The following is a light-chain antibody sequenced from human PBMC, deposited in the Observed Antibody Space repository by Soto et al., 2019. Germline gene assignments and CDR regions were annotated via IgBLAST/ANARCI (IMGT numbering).Light chain of an antibody. CDR3: AAWDDSLNGWV. CDR2: SNN. CDR1: SSNIGSNA. J-gene: IGLJ3*02. Sequence: QPVLTQPPSASGTSGQRVTISCSGSSSNIGSNAVNWYQQLPGTAPKLLIYSNNQRPSGVPDRFSGSKSGTSASLAISGLQPEDEADYYCAAWDDSLNGWVFGGGTKLTVL. V-gene: IGLV1-44*01.